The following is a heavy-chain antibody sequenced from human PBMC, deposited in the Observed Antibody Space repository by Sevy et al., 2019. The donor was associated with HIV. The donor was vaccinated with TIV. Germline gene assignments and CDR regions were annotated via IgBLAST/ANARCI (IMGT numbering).Heavy chain of an antibody. V-gene: IGHV1-2*06. D-gene: IGHD4-17*01. Sequence: ASVKVSCKASGYTFTGYYIHWVRQAPGQWLEWMGRINPNSGGTNYAQKFQGKVTMTRDTSISTAYMELSRLRSDDTAVYYCARDQGYGDYDAFDIWGQGTMVTVSS. J-gene: IGHJ3*02. CDR3: ARDQGYGDYDAFDI. CDR2: INPNSGGT. CDR1: GYTFTGYY.